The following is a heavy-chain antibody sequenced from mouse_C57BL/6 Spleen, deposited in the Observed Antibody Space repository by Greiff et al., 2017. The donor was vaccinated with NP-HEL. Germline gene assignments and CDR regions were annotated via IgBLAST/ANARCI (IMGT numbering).Heavy chain of an antibody. V-gene: IGHV3-6*01. CDR2: ISYDGSN. CDR1: GYSITSGYY. J-gene: IGHJ2*01. D-gene: IGHD1-1*01. Sequence: EVQLQESGPGLVKPSQSLSLTCSVTGYSITSGYYWNWIRQFPGNKLEWMGYISYDGSNNYNPTLKNRISITRDTSKNQFFLKLNSVTTEDTATNYCASEVTTGARDYRGQGTTLTVSS. CDR3: ASEVTTGARDY.